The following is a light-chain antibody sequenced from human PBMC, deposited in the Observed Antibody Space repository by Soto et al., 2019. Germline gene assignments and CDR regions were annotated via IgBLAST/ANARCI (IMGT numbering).Light chain of an antibody. V-gene: IGKV3-15*01. J-gene: IGKJ1*01. Sequence: EIVMTQSPATLSVSPGERATLSCRASRSVSSNLAWYQQKPGQAPRLLIYGASTRATGIPARFSGSGSGTDFTLTISSLQPEDFADYYCQQYNNSPGTFGQGTKVEIK. CDR3: QQYNNSPGT. CDR1: RSVSSN. CDR2: GAS.